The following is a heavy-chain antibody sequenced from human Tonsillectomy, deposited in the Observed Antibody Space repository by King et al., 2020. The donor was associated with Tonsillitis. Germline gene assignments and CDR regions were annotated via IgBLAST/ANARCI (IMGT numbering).Heavy chain of an antibody. CDR1: GFTFSSYA. J-gene: IGHJ5*02. Sequence: VQLVESGGGLVQPGGSLRLSCAASGFTFSSYAMSWVRQAPGKGLEWVSGIAGSGGSIYYADSVKGRFTISRDNSKNTLYLQMNSLRVEDTAVYYCAKDPHSNNGYYGFDPWGQGTLVTVSS. V-gene: IGHV3-23*04. D-gene: IGHD3-3*01. CDR3: AKDPHSNNGYYGFDP. CDR2: IAGSGGSI.